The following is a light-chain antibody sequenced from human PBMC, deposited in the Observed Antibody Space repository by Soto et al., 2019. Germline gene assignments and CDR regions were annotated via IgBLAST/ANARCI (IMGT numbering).Light chain of an antibody. CDR3: QQYNSYWT. CDR1: QTISTW. CDR2: KAS. V-gene: IGKV1-5*03. Sequence: DIQMTQSPSTLSASVGDRVTITGRASQTISTWLAWYQQKPGKAPKLLIYKASILESGVPSRFSGSGSGTEFTLTISSLQPEDFATYYCQQYNSYWTFAQGTKVEIK. J-gene: IGKJ1*01.